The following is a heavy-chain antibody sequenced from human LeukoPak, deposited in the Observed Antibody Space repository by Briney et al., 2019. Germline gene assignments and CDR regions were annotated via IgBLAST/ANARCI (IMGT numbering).Heavy chain of an antibody. J-gene: IGHJ4*02. V-gene: IGHV3-48*03. D-gene: IGHD3-9*01. Sequence: GGSLRLSCAASGFTFSTHEMNWVRQAPGKGLEWVSHISSGGNVEYYHDSVRGRFTMSRDNARSLLFLQMNSLRAEDTGVYYCARDTLNGPFVISLDYWGQGALVTVSS. CDR2: ISSGGNVE. CDR1: GFTFSTHE. CDR3: ARDTLNGPFVISLDY.